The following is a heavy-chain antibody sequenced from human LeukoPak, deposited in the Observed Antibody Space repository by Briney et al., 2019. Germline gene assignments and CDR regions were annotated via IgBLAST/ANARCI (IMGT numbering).Heavy chain of an antibody. J-gene: IGHJ4*02. CDR1: GFTFGTYA. CDR3: AKSGYNRFDY. Sequence: GGSLRLSCAASGFTFGTYAMNWVRQAPGKGLEWVSTLSGSGTTTFYADSVKGRFTISRDNSKYTLYLQMNSLRADDTAVYYCAKSGYNRFDYWGQGTLVTVSS. D-gene: IGHD5-24*01. V-gene: IGHV3-23*01. CDR2: LSGSGTTT.